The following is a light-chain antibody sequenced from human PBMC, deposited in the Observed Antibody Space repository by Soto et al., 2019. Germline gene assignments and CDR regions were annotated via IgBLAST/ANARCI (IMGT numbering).Light chain of an antibody. CDR2: NVS. Sequence: QSALTQPASVSGSPGQSITISCTGTSSDVGAFHFVTWYQQHPGKAPKLIICNVSERPSGVSTRFSGSKSGNTASLTIAGLQAEDEADYYCNSYTTRRTYVFGSGTKDTVL. V-gene: IGLV2-14*01. J-gene: IGLJ1*01. CDR3: NSYTTRRTYV. CDR1: SSDVGAFHF.